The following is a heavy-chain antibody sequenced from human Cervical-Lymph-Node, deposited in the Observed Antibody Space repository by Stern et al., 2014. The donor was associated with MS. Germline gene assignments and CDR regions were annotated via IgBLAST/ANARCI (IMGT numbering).Heavy chain of an antibody. Sequence: QDQLVQSGAEVKKPGSSVKVSCKTSGGNFNTFALSWVRQAPGQGLEWMGGLIPLFGKANHAKRFQDRVTITADASTSTAYMELSSLRSDDTAVHYCARTPLDSSGYVERSWYFDLWGRGTRVTVSS. CDR3: ARTPLDSSGYVERSWYFDL. CDR2: LIPLFGKA. CDR1: GGNFNTFA. J-gene: IGHJ2*01. V-gene: IGHV1-69*12. D-gene: IGHD3-22*01.